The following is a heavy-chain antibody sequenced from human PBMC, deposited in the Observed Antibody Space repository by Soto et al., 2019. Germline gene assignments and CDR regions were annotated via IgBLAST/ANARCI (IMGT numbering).Heavy chain of an antibody. CDR3: ARGPVIVYSGSPEAAFDI. CDR2: ISSSGGTI. J-gene: IGHJ3*02. V-gene: IGHV3-48*03. Sequence: PGGSLRLSCAASGFTFSSYEMNWVRQAPGKGLEWVSYISSSGGTIYHAESVKGRFTISRDNAKNSLYLQMNSLRAEDTAVYYCARGPVIVYSGSPEAAFDIWGQGTTVTVSS. CDR1: GFTFSSYE. D-gene: IGHD1-26*01.